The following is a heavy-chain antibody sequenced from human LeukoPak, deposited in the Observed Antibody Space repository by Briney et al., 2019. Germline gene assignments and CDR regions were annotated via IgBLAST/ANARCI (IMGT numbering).Heavy chain of an antibody. CDR3: ARDHDYGDYRPDY. CDR2: ISYDGSNK. V-gene: IGHV3-30-3*01. J-gene: IGHJ4*02. D-gene: IGHD4-17*01. CDR1: GFTFRTYA. Sequence: GGSLRFSCAASGFTFRTYAMHWLPQAPGKGREWVAVISYDGSNKYYAEYVKGRFTISRDNSKNTLYLQMNSLRAEDAAVYYCARDHDYGDYRPDYWGQGTLVTVSS.